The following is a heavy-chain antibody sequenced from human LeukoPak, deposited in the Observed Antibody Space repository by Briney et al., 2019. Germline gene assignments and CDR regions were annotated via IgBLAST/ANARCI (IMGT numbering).Heavy chain of an antibody. CDR1: GGSFSGYY. Sequence: SETLSLTCAVYGGSFSGYYWSWIRQPPGKGLEWIGEINHSGSTNYNPSLKSRVTISVDTSKNQFSLKLSSVTAADTAVYYCARQGRYYDSSGYYPRVTLPFDYWGQGTLVTVSS. CDR3: ARQGRYYDSSGYYPRVTLPFDY. D-gene: IGHD3-22*01. J-gene: IGHJ4*02. CDR2: INHSGST. V-gene: IGHV4-34*01.